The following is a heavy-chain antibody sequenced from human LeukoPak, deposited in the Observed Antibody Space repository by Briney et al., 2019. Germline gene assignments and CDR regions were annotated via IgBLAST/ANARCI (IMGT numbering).Heavy chain of an antibody. CDR1: GGAISSYY. D-gene: IGHD6-6*01. J-gene: IGHJ4*02. Sequence: PSETLSLTCTVSGGAISSYYWSWIRQPAGKGLELIGRIYTSGSTNYNPSLKSRVTMSVDTSKNQFSLKLSSVTAADTAVYYCARGGEYSSSSGLFDFWGQGTLVTVSS. CDR2: IYTSGST. CDR3: ARGGEYSSSSGLFDF. V-gene: IGHV4-4*07.